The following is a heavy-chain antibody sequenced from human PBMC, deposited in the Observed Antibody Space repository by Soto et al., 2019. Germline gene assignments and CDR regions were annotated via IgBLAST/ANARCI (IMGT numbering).Heavy chain of an antibody. CDR3: ARVLRGVVNWFDP. CDR1: GDTFTNFG. D-gene: IGHD3-10*01. J-gene: IGHJ5*02. CDR2: IATYNSNK. V-gene: IGHV1-18*01. Sequence: ASVKVSCKTSGDTFTNFGLSWVRQAPGQGLEWMGWIATYNSNKNYAQKFQGRLTLTTDTSTSTGYMELKSLEYDDTAVYYCARVLRGVVNWFDPWGQGTLVTFSS.